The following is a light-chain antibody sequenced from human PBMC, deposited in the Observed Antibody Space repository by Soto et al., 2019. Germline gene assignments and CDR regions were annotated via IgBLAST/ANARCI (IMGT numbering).Light chain of an antibody. CDR2: GAS. Sequence: EIVLTQSPGTLSLSPGERATLSCRASQSVSSSYLAWYQQKPGQTPRLLIYGASSRTTGIPDRFSGSGSGTDFTLTISRQEPEDFAVDYCQQYGSYPTFGQGTKVEIK. V-gene: IGKV3-20*01. CDR3: QQYGSYPT. CDR1: QSVSSSY. J-gene: IGKJ1*01.